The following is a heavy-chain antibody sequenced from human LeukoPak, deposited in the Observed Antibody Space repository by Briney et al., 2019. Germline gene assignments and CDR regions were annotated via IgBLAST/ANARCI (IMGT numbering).Heavy chain of an antibody. CDR2: IIPILGIA. CDR3: ASSPVEVTTSRTHYYYYGMDV. CDR1: GGTFNSYA. J-gene: IGHJ6*02. V-gene: IGHV1-69*04. D-gene: IGHD2-21*02. Sequence: GASVKVSCKASGGTFNSYAISWVRQAPGQGLEWMGRIIPILGIANYAQKFQGRVTITADKSTSTAYMELSSLRSEDTAVYYCASSPVEVTTSRTHYYYYGMDVWGQGTTVTVSS.